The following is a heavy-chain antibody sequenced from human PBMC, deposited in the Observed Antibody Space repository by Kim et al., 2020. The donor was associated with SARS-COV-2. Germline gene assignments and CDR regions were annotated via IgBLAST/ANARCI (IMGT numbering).Heavy chain of an antibody. CDR2: IIPIFGTA. Sequence: SVKVSCKASGGTFSSYAISWVRQAPGQGLEWMGGIIPIFGTANYAQKFQGRVTITADESTSTAYMELSSLRSEDTAVYYCAREVPPAYIAARRYYYYYGMDVWGQGTTVTVSS. J-gene: IGHJ6*02. CDR3: AREVPPAYIAARRYYYYYGMDV. D-gene: IGHD6-6*01. CDR1: GGTFSSYA. V-gene: IGHV1-69*13.